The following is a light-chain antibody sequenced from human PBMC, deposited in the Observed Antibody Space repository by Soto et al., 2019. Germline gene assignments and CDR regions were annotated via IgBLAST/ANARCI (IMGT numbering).Light chain of an antibody. Sequence: EIVLTQSPDTIFVSPGERVTLSCRASQRITASYFAWYHQSPGQAPRLLIYGISIRAPGIADRFSGSGSGSDFTLTIDSLESEDLGVFFCHQYGTTPYTFGQGTSLQI. CDR1: QRITASY. V-gene: IGKV3-20*01. CDR2: GIS. CDR3: HQYGTTPYT. J-gene: IGKJ2*01.